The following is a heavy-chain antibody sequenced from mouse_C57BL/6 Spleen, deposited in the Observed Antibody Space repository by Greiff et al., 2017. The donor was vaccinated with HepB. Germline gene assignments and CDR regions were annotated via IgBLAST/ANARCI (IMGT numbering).Heavy chain of an antibody. V-gene: IGHV1-64*01. D-gene: IGHD1-1*01. CDR1: GYTFTSYW. Sequence: VQLQQPGAELVKPGASVKLSCKASGYTFTSYWMHWVKQRPGQGLEWIGMIHPNSGSTNYNEKFKSKATLTVDKSSSTAYMQLSSLTSEDSAVYYCARGGTTVDYAMDDWGQGTSVTVSS. CDR2: IHPNSGST. J-gene: IGHJ4*01. CDR3: ARGGTTVDYAMDD.